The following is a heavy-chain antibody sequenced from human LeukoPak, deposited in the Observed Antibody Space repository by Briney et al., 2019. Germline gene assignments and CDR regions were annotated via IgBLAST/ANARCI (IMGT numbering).Heavy chain of an antibody. J-gene: IGHJ3*02. CDR2: IWYDGNNK. D-gene: IGHD5-24*01. Sequence: GGSLRLSCAPSGFTFCSYAMHWVRQAPGKGLEWVAVIWYDGNNKYYADSVKGRFTISRDNSKNTLYLQMNSLRGEDTAVYYCAKDSGVGMATTSSILDIWGQRTIVTVSS. V-gene: IGHV3-30*02. CDR3: AKDSGVGMATTSSILDI. CDR1: GFTFCSYA.